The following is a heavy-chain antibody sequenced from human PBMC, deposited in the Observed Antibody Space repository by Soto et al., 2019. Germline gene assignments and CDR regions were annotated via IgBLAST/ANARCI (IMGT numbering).Heavy chain of an antibody. D-gene: IGHD2-2*01. Sequence: SETLSLTCAVYGGSFSGYYWSWIRQPPGKGLEWIGEINHSGSTNYNPSLKSRVTISVDTSKNQFSLKLSSVTAADTAAYYCARGGDIVVVPAANQFDYWGQGTLVTVSS. CDR2: INHSGST. CDR3: ARGGDIVVVPAANQFDY. J-gene: IGHJ4*02. V-gene: IGHV4-34*01. CDR1: GGSFSGYY.